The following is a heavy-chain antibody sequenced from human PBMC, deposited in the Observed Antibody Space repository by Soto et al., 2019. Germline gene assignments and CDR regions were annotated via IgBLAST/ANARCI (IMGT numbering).Heavy chain of an antibody. CDR3: AKTTTAYHWLDL. J-gene: IGHJ5*02. V-gene: IGHV1-69*01. Sequence: QVQLVQSGAEVKKPGSSVKVSCKASGGTFTNYAINWVLQAPGQGLEWMGGIIPVSGAVNYAQKFQGRVTIPADESTSTVYIALSSLTSENTAVYYCAKTTTAYHWLDLCGQGTLVTVSS. CDR1: GGTFTNYA. CDR2: IIPVSGAV. D-gene: IGHD4-17*01.